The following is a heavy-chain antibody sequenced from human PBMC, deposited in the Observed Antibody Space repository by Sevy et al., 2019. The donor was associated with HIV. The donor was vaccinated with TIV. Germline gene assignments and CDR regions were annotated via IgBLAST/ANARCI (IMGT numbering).Heavy chain of an antibody. CDR3: AGPDATGGMDV. CDR2: IRSDSNYI. Sequence: GGSLRLSCAASGFMFSSYSMNWVRQAPGKGLEWVSSIRSDSNYIYYADSVKGRFTISRDNAKNSLYLQMNSLRAEDTAVYYCAGPDATGGMDVWGQGSTVTVSS. J-gene: IGHJ6*02. V-gene: IGHV3-21*01. CDR1: GFMFSSYS.